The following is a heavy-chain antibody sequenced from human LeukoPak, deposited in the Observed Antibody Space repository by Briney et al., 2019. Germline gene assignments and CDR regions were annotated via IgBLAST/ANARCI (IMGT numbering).Heavy chain of an antibody. CDR3: ARDRGYSTFDY. CDR1: AFTFSSYW. Sequence: GGSLRLSCEASAFTFSSYWMSWVRQAPGKGLEWVANMKEDGGEINYVDSVRGRFTISRDNAKNSLFLQMNSLRVEDTAVYYCARDRGYSTFDYWGQGTLVTVSS. V-gene: IGHV3-7*01. CDR2: MKEDGGEI. J-gene: IGHJ4*02. D-gene: IGHD4-23*01.